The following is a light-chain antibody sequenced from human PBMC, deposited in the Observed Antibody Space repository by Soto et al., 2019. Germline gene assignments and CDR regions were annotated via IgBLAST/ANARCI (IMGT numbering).Light chain of an antibody. Sequence: QSVLTQPPSASGTPGQRVTISCSGSSSNIGSNYVFWYQHRPGTAPKLLIYRNNQRPSGVPDRFSGSKYGTSASLAISGLRSEDETDYYCAAWDDSLSGVVFGGGTKVTVL. CDR2: RNN. CDR1: SSNIGSNY. CDR3: AAWDDSLSGVV. J-gene: IGLJ2*01. V-gene: IGLV1-47*01.